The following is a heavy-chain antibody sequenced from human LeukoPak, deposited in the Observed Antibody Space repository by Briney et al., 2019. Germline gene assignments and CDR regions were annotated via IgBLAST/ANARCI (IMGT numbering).Heavy chain of an antibody. J-gene: IGHJ4*02. V-gene: IGHV4-59*08. Sequence: SETLSLTCTVSGGSIITYYWSWIRQPPGKGLEWLGYIYYRGSTNYNPSLKSRVTISVDMSKNQFSLKLSSVTAADTAVYYCARLSPRDGYNYFDYWGQGTLVTVSS. D-gene: IGHD5-24*01. CDR1: GGSIITYY. CDR2: IYYRGST. CDR3: ARLSPRDGYNYFDY.